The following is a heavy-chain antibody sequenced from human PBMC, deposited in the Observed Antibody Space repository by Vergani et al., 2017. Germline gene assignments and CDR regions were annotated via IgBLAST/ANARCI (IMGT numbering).Heavy chain of an antibody. CDR2: IIPIFGTA. D-gene: IGHD3-3*01. CDR3: ASNEYDFWSGYLGFDP. Sequence: QVQLVQSGAEVKKPGSSVKVSCKASGGTFSSYAISWVRQAPGQGLEWMGGIIPIFGTANYAQKFQGRVTITADESTSTAYMELSSLRSEDTAVYYWASNEYDFWSGYLGFDPWGQGTLVTVSS. CDR1: GGTFSSYA. J-gene: IGHJ5*02. V-gene: IGHV1-69*01.